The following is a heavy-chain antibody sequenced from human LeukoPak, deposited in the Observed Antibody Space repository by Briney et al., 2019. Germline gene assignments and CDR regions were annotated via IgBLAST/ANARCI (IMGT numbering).Heavy chain of an antibody. CDR1: GFTFEDYA. J-gene: IGHJ4*02. CDR3: AKVGGSGLGSYYFDY. CDR2: ISWNSGSI. D-gene: IGHD3-10*01. Sequence: GGSLRLSCTASGFTFEDYAMHWVRQAPGKGLEWVSGISWNSGSIGYADSVKGRFTISRDNAKNSLYLQMNSLRAEDTALYYCAKVGGSGLGSYYFDYWGQGTLVTVSS. V-gene: IGHV3-9*01.